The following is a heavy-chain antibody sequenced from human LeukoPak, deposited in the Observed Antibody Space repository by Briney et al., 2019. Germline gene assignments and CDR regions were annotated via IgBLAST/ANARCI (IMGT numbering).Heavy chain of an antibody. V-gene: IGHV4-4*07. CDR1: GASITRYY. J-gene: IGHJ2*01. D-gene: IGHD3-22*01. CDR3: ARLLGSSGYAGDWYFDL. Sequence: PSKTLSLTCSVSGASITRYYWTWIRQPVGKGLEWFGRLYTNGTVNYNPSLRSRVTMSRDTSRNQFSLKLTSVTAADTAVYYCARLLGSSGYAGDWYFDLWGPGALVTVSS. CDR2: LYTNGTV.